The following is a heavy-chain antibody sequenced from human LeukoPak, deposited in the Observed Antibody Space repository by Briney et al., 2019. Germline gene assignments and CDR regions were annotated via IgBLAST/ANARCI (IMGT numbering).Heavy chain of an antibody. D-gene: IGHD3-16*02. Sequence: SETLSLTCTVSGGSISSYYWSWIRQPPGKGLAWIGYIYYSGSTNYNPSLKSRVTISVDTSKNQFSLKLSSVTAADTAVYYCAKGTLTFGGVVVQPFDYWGQGTLVTVSS. J-gene: IGHJ4*02. CDR1: GGSISSYY. V-gene: IGHV4-59*01. CDR2: IYYSGST. CDR3: AKGTLTFGGVVVQPFDY.